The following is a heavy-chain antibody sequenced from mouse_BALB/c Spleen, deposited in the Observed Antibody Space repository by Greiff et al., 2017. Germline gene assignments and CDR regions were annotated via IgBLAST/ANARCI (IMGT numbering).Heavy chain of an antibody. CDR1: GYTFTSYW. D-gene: IGHD1-1*01. J-gene: IGHJ1*01. CDR3: ARYYGSSYGYWYFDV. V-gene: IGHV1S81*02. Sequence: VQLQQPGAELVKPGASEKLSCKASGYTFTSYWMHWVKQRPGQGLEWIGEINPSNGRTNYNEKFKSKATLTVDKSSSTAYMQLSSLTSEDSAVYYCARYYGSSYGYWYFDVWGAGTTVTVSS. CDR2: INPSNGRT.